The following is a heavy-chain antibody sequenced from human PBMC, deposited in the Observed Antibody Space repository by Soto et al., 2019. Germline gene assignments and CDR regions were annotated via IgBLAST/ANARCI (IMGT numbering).Heavy chain of an antibody. J-gene: IGHJ4*02. CDR1: GGSVSSGSYY. Sequence: QVQLQESGPGLVKPSETLSLTCTVSGGSVSSGSYYWSWIRQPPGKGLEWTGYIYYSGSTNYNPSLKSRVTISVDTSKNQFSLKLSSVTAADTAVHYCARRRPDYAVDYWGQGTLVTVSS. CDR2: IYYSGST. V-gene: IGHV4-61*01. CDR3: ARRRPDYAVDY. D-gene: IGHD4-17*01.